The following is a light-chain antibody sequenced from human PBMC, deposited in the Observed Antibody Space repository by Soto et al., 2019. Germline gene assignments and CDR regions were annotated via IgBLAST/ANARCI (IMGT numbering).Light chain of an antibody. CDR3: QQYDNLPLT. CDR1: QDINIY. CDR2: GAS. J-gene: IGKJ5*01. V-gene: IGKV1-33*01. Sequence: DLQMTQSPSSLSASVGDRVTIICQASQDINIYLNWYQQKPGKAPKLLIYGASSLETGVPSRFSGSGSGTNFTFTISSLQPDDFATYYCQQYDNLPLTFGQGTRLDIK.